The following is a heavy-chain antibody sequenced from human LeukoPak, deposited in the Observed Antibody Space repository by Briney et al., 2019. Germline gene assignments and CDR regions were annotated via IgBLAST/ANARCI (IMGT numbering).Heavy chain of an antibody. V-gene: IGHV1-69*13. J-gene: IGHJ4*02. D-gene: IGHD6-19*01. CDR3: ARDPSSSGWPYYFDY. CDR2: IIPIFGTA. Sequence: SVKVSCKASGGTFSSYAISWVRQAPGQGLEWMGGIIPIFGTANYAQKFQGRVTITADESTSTAYMELSSLRSEDTAVYYCARDPSSSGWPYYFDYWGQGTLVTVSS. CDR1: GGTFSSYA.